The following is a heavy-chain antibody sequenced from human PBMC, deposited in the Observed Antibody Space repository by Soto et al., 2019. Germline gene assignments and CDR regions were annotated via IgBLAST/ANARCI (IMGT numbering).Heavy chain of an antibody. J-gene: IGHJ4*02. CDR1: GYTFTSYG. V-gene: IGHV1-18*01. D-gene: IGHD6-6*01. Sequence: ASVKVSCKASGYTFTSYGISWVRQAPGQGLEWMGWISAYNGNTKYSQKFQGRVTITRDTSASTAYMELSSLRSEDTAVYYCARGLVPSSIVSYGYWGQGTLVTVSS. CDR2: ISAYNGNT. CDR3: ARGLVPSSIVSYGY.